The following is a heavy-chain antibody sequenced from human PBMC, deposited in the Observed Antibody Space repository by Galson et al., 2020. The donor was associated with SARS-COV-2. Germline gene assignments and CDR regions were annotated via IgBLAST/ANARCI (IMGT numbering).Heavy chain of an antibody. CDR2: ISYDGSNK. D-gene: IGHD5-12*01. V-gene: IGHV3-30*03. CDR3: ARDGYGGWFDP. J-gene: IGHJ5*02. Sequence: TGGSLRLSCAASGFTFSSYGMHWVRQAPGKGLEWVAVISYDGSNKYYADSVKGRFTISRDNTKNSLYLQMNSLRAEDTAVYYCARDGYGGWFDPWGQGTLVTVSS. CDR1: GFTFSSYG.